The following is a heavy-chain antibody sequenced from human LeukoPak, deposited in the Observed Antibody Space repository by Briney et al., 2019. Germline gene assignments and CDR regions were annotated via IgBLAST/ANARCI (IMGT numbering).Heavy chain of an antibody. CDR2: TYYRSKWYN. CDR1: GDSVSSNSVA. J-gene: IGHJ3*02. CDR3: GIGDKGAFDI. V-gene: IGHV6-1*01. Sequence: SQTLSLTCVLSGDSVSSNSVAWNWIRQSPSRGLEWLGRTYYRSKWYNDYAVSVKSRITFNSDTSKNQFSLQLNSVTPEDTAVYYCGIGDKGAFDIWGQGTMVTVSS.